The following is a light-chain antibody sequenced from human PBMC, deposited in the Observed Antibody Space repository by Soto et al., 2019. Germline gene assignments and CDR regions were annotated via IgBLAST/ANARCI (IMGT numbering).Light chain of an antibody. CDR2: GAS. CDR1: QSISSS. J-gene: IGKJ4*01. Sequence: EIVVTQSPATLSVSPGERVTLSCRASQSISSSLAWYQQRPGQAPRLLIYGASSRATGIPDRFSGSGSGTDFTLTISRLEPEDFAVYYCQQYGSSLGVTFGGGTKVDIK. CDR3: QQYGSSLGVT. V-gene: IGKV3-20*01.